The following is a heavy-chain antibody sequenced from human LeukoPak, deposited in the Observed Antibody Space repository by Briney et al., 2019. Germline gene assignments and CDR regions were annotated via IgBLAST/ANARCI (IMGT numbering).Heavy chain of an antibody. CDR3: VRYCSSTSCYTPAEYFQH. V-gene: IGHV1-18*01. D-gene: IGHD2-2*02. Sequence: ASVKVSCKASGYTFTSYDISWVRQAPGQGLEWMGWISAYNGNTNYAQKLQGRVTMTTDTSTSTAYMEPRSLRSDDTAVYYCVRYCSSTSCYTPAEYFQHWGQGTLVTVSS. CDR2: ISAYNGNT. CDR1: GYTFTSYD. J-gene: IGHJ1*01.